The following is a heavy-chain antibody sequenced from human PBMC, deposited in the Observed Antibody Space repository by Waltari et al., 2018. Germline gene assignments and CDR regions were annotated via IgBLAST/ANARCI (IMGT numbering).Heavy chain of an antibody. J-gene: IGHJ4*02. CDR1: GYAFTSYY. CDR3: ARTYQSASYSDY. Sequence: QVQLVQSGAEVRKPGASVKVSCKTSGYAFTSYYMHWVRQAPGQGLEWMGWIHPNRDGTNYAQKYQGRSTMTRDTSISTVYMELSRLISNDTAVYYCARTYQSASYSDYWGQGTPVTVSS. D-gene: IGHD3-3*01. V-gene: IGHV1-2*02. CDR2: IHPNRDGT.